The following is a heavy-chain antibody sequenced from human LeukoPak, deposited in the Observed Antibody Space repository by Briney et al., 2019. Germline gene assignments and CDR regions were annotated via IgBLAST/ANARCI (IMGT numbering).Heavy chain of an antibody. V-gene: IGHV3-21*01. CDR1: GFTFSSYI. CDR3: ARGPADEDAVGV. CDR2: IFSSSSYI. J-gene: IGHJ3*01. Sequence: GGSLRLSCAASGFTFSSYIMNWVRQAPEKGLEWVSSIFSSSSYIYYADSVKGRFTISRDNAQNSLYLQMNSLRAEDTAVYYCARGPADEDAVGVWGQGTGVTVSS.